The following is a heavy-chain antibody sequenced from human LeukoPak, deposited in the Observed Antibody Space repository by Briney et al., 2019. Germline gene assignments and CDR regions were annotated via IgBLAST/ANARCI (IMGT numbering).Heavy chain of an antibody. V-gene: IGHV4-4*08. CDR2: IYTIGNT. Sequence: SSETLSLTCTVSGGSISSYYWSWIRQPPGKGLEWIGRIYTIGNTNYSPSLWRRVTISVDTSRNQFSLRLSSVTAADTAVYYCARDRSYYSDTGTDYWGQGALVTVSS. J-gene: IGHJ4*02. D-gene: IGHD3-22*01. CDR1: GGSISSYY. CDR3: ARDRSYYSDTGTDY.